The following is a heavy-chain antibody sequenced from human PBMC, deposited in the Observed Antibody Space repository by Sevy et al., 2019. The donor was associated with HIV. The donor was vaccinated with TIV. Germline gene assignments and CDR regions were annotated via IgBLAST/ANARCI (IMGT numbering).Heavy chain of an antibody. CDR3: ARCIFGVVTTGYGMDV. D-gene: IGHD3-3*01. J-gene: IGHJ6*02. Sequence: GGSLRLSCAASGFTFSSYSMNWVRQAPGKGLEWVSSISSSSSYIYYADSVKGRFIISRDNAKNSLYLQMNSLRAEDTAVYYCARCIFGVVTTGYGMDVWGQGTTVTVSS. CDR2: ISSSSSYI. V-gene: IGHV3-21*01. CDR1: GFTFSSYS.